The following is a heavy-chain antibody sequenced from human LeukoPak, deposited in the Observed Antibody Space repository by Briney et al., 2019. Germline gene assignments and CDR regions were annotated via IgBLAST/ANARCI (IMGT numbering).Heavy chain of an antibody. Sequence: GGSLRLSRAASGFTVSSNYMSWVRQAPGKGLEWVSVIYSGGSTYYADSVKGRFTISRDNSKNTLYLQMNSLRSDDTAVYYCARKEDGSSWFSTYYFDYWGQGTLVTVSS. CDR2: IYSGGST. CDR1: GFTVSSNY. V-gene: IGHV3-53*05. J-gene: IGHJ4*02. CDR3: ARKEDGSSWFSTYYFDY. D-gene: IGHD6-13*01.